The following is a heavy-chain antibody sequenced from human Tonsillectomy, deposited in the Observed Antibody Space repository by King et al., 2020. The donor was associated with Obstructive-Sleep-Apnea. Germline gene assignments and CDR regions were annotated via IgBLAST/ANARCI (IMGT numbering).Heavy chain of an antibody. V-gene: IGHV3-74*01. J-gene: IGHJ5*02. CDR2: INSDGSST. CDR1: GFTFSSYW. D-gene: IGHD2-15*01. CDR3: ARPRYCSGGSCRQDYNWFDP. Sequence: VQLVESGGGLVQPGGSLRLSCAASGFTFSSYWMHWVRQAPGKGLVWVSRINSDGSSTSYADSVKGRFTISRDNAKNTLYLQMNSLRAEDTAVYYCARPRYCSGGSCRQDYNWFDPWGQGTLVTVSS.